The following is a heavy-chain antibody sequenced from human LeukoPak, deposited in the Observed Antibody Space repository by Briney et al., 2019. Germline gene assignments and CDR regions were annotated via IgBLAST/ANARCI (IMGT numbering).Heavy chain of an antibody. CDR1: GGSISSSSHY. D-gene: IGHD3-10*01. J-gene: IGHJ4*02. V-gene: IGHV4-39*01. Sequence: SETLSLTCTVFGGSISSSSHYWGWIRQPPGEGLEWIGSIYFSGSTYYSPSLKSRVTISVDPSTNQFFLKLSSVTAADTAVYYCARHEFDSGSLPYFDYWGQGILVTVSS. CDR3: ARHEFDSGSLPYFDY. CDR2: IYFSGST.